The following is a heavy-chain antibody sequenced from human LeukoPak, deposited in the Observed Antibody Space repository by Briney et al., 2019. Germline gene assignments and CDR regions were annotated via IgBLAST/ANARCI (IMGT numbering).Heavy chain of an antibody. V-gene: IGHV4-39*07. J-gene: IGHJ4*02. CDR2: IYYSGST. D-gene: IGHD5-24*01. CDR1: GGSISSSSYY. CDR3: ARRSFGYTETHRAPNFFDF. Sequence: PSETLSLTCTVSGGSISSSSYYWGWIRQPPGKGLEWIGSIYYSGSTYYNPSLKSRVTISVDTSKNRFSLNLNSVTAADTAVYSCARRSFGYTETHRAPNFFDFWGQGTLVTVSS.